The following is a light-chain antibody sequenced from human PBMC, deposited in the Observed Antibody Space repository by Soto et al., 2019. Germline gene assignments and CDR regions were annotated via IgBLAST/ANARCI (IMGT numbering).Light chain of an antibody. CDR2: EVS. CDR1: SSDVGGYNS. V-gene: IGLV2-8*01. Sequence: QSALTQPPSASGSPGQSVTISCTGTSSDVGGYNSVSWYQQHPGKAPKLMIYEVSKRPSGVPFRFSASKSANTASLTVSGLQAEDEADYYCCSYAGSNSWVFGGGTKLTVL. CDR3: CSYAGSNSWV. J-gene: IGLJ3*02.